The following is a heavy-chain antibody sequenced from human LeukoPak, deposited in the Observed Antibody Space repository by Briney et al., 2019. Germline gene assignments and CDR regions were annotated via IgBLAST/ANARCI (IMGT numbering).Heavy chain of an antibody. CDR1: GFTFSNYA. Sequence: GGSLRLSCLASGFTFSNYAMSWVRQAPGKGLEWVSGITISGNTAYYADSVKGRFTISRDDSKNTVYLQMDILSADDTAVYYCAGSLGYSSDSYYYGMDVWGQGTTVIVSS. J-gene: IGHJ6*02. V-gene: IGHV3-23*01. CDR2: ITISGNTA. D-gene: IGHD5-12*01. CDR3: AGSLGYSSDSYYYGMDV.